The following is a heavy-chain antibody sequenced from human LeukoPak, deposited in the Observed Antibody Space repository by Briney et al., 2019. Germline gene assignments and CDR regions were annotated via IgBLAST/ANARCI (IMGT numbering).Heavy chain of an antibody. CDR1: GFTFSGSA. CDR2: IRSKANNYAT. CDR3: SSLADY. Sequence: GGSLRLSCAAPGFTFSGSAMHWVRQASGKGLEWVGRIRSKANNYATAYAASVKGRFTISRDDSKNTAYLQMNSLKTEDAAVYYCSSLADYWGQGTLVTVSS. V-gene: IGHV3-73*01. D-gene: IGHD3-3*02. J-gene: IGHJ4*02.